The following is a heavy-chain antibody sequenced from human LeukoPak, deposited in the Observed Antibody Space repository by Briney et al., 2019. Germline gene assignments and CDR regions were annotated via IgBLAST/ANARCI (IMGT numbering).Heavy chain of an antibody. CDR3: ATDYGGNPFDY. D-gene: IGHD4-23*01. CDR1: GYTFTRYY. Sequence: ASVKVSFKASGYTFTRYYMHWVRQAPGQGLGWMGIINPSGGSTSYAQKFQGRVTMTRDTSTSTVYMELSSLRSEDTAVYYCATDYGGNPFDYWGQGTLVTVSS. CDR2: INPSGGST. V-gene: IGHV1-46*01. J-gene: IGHJ4*02.